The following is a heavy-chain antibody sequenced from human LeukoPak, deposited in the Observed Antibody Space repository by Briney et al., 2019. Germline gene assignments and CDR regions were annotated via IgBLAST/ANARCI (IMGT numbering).Heavy chain of an antibody. J-gene: IGHJ4*02. V-gene: IGHV3-30*04. Sequence: PGGSLRLSCAASGFTFSSYAMHWVRQAPGKGLEWVAVTSYDGSNKYYADSVKGRFTISRDNSKNTLYLQMNSLRAEDTAVYYCARDKRVMITFGGVILDYWGQGTLVTVSS. CDR2: TSYDGSNK. D-gene: IGHD3-16*02. CDR1: GFTFSSYA. CDR3: ARDKRVMITFGGVILDY.